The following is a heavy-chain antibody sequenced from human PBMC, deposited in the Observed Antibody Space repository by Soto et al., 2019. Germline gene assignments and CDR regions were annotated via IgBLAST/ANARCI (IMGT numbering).Heavy chain of an antibody. D-gene: IGHD2-21*02. V-gene: IGHV1-69*13. CDR3: ARVPLGCGGDRCYYFDY. CDR1: GGTFISYA. Sequence: ASVKVSCKASGGTFISYAISWVRQAPGQGLEWMGGIIPIFGTANYAQKFQGRVTITADESTSTAYMELSSLRSEDTAVYYCARVPLGCGGDRCYYFDYWGQGTLVTVSS. J-gene: IGHJ4*02. CDR2: IIPIFGTA.